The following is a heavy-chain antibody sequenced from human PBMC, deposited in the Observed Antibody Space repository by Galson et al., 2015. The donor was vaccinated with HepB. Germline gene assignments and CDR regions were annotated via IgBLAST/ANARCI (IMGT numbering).Heavy chain of an antibody. CDR2: IYPGDSDT. D-gene: IGHD3-9*01. J-gene: IGHJ4*02. V-gene: IGHV5-51*01. CDR3: ARPHYDILTGYSDYFDY. Sequence: QSGAEVKKPGESLKISCKGSGYSFTSYWIGWVRQMPGKGLEWMGIIYPGDSDTRYSPSFQGQVTISADKAISTAYLQWSSLKASDTAMYYCARPHYDILTGYSDYFDYWGQGTLVTVSS. CDR1: GYSFTSYW.